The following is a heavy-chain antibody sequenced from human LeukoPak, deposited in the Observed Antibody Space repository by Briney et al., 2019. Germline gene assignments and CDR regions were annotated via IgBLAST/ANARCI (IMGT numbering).Heavy chain of an antibody. CDR2: IKQDGSEK. V-gene: IGHV3-7*01. CDR1: GFTFSSYW. CDR3: ARDSSFLGMGY. J-gene: IGHJ4*02. Sequence: GGSLRLSCAASGFTFSSYWMSWVRQAPGKGLEGVANIKQDGSEKYYVDSVKGRFTISRDNAKNSLYLQMNSLRVEDTAVYYCARDSSFLGMGYWGQGTLVTVSS. D-gene: IGHD7-27*01.